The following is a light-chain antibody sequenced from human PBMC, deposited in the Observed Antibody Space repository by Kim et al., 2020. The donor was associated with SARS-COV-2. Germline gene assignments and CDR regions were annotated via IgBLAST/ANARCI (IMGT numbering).Light chain of an antibody. V-gene: IGLV2-8*01. CDR1: SSDVGGYDY. J-gene: IGLJ2*01. CDR3: SSYAGNKIVV. CDR2: EVS. Sequence: QSALTQPPSASGSPGQSVSISCTGTSSDVGGYDYVSWYQQHPGKAPKLMIYEVSQRPSGVPDRFSGSKSGNMASLTVSGLQAEDEADYYCSSYAGNKIVVFGGGTQLTVL.